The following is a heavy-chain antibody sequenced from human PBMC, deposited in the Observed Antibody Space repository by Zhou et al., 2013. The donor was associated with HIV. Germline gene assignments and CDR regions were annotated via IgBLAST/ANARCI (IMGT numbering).Heavy chain of an antibody. CDR3: TRVAIDYDYVWGSYPPFDY. Sequence: QVQMVQSGAEVKKPGASVKVSCKVSGYTFTGYFMNWVRQVAGQGLEWMGWLDPKSGGTNYAQKFQGRVTMTRDTSISTAYMELSRLRSDDTAVYYCTRVAIDYDYVWGSYPPFDYWGQGTLVTVSS. D-gene: IGHD3-16*02. CDR1: GYTFTGYF. CDR2: LDPKSGGT. V-gene: IGHV1-2*02. J-gene: IGHJ4*02.